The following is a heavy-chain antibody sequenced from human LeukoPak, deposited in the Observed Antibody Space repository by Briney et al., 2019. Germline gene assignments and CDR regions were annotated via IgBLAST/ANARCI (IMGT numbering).Heavy chain of an antibody. CDR1: RVSLTILVYT. CDR3: ATREHQVQRPPGDY. Sequence: SETLSLTSAVSRVSLTILVYTRGGVRLPPGGGLEWIGTMTHSCTTYYNPPLQSRVSISVDKSSHQFSLMLSAVTAAYTAVYYWATREHQVQRPPGDYWGQGTQVTVSS. J-gene: IGHJ4*02. D-gene: IGHD1-26*01. CDR2: MTHSCTT. V-gene: IGHV4-39*01.